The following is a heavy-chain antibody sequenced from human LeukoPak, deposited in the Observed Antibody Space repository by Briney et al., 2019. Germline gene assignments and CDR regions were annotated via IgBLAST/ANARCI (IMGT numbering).Heavy chain of an antibody. CDR1: GGSISSYY. CDR3: AREGGGYYYGSGSYKFDY. Sequence: MPSETLSLTCTVSGGSISSYYWSWIRQPAGKGLEWIGRIHTSGSTNYNPSLKSRVTMSVDTSKNQFSLKLSSVTAADTAVYYCAREGGGYYYGSGSYKFDYWGQGTLVTVSS. V-gene: IGHV4-4*07. J-gene: IGHJ4*02. CDR2: IHTSGST. D-gene: IGHD3-10*01.